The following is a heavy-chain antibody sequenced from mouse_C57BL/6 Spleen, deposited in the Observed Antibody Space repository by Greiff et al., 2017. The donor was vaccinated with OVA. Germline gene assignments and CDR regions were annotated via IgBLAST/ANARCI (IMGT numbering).Heavy chain of an antibody. Sequence: QVQLQQPGAELVRPGSSVKLSCKASGYTFTSYWMAWVKQRPGQGLEWIGNIYPSDSETHYNQKFKDKATLTVDKSSSTAYMQLSSLTSEDSAVYYCARSYYSNLFAYWGQGTLVTVSA. CDR3: ARSYYSNLFAY. J-gene: IGHJ3*01. V-gene: IGHV1-61*01. CDR1: GYTFTSYW. D-gene: IGHD2-5*01. CDR2: IYPSDSET.